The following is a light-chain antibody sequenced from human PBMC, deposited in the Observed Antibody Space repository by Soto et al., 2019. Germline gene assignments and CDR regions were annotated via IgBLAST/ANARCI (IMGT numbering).Light chain of an antibody. V-gene: IGLV1-47*02. CDR3: AAWDDSLRGWL. Sequence: QLVLTQPPSASGTPGQRVAISCSGSSSSIGSNFVSWFQQLPGTAPKLLIYSNYHRPSGVPARFSASKSGTSASLAISGLRSEDEAEYFCAAWDDSLRGWLFGGGTKLTVL. J-gene: IGLJ3*02. CDR2: SNY. CDR1: SSSIGSNF.